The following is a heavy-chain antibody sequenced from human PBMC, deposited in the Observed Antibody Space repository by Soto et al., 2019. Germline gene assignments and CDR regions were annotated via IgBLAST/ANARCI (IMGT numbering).Heavy chain of an antibody. J-gene: IGHJ4*02. V-gene: IGHV3-23*01. D-gene: IGHD3-16*01. CDR1: VCKFNNYA. CDR3: AKDRRAGGNSAFYFDF. Sequence: PAVTLIPSSSSSVCKFNNYAMSWVRPAPGKGLEWGSLISATGGGTYYEDSVKGRFTISRDNSHNTLYLQVHSLTAEDTAVYYCAKDRRAGGNSAFYFDFWGQGAQVTVSS. CDR2: ISATGGGT.